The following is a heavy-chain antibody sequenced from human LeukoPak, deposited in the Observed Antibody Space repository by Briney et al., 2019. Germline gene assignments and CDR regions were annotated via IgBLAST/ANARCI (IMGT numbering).Heavy chain of an antibody. CDR3: ARGGINTVTNRFDY. Sequence: PSETLSLTCTVSGGSISSAAYYWSWIRQPAGKGLEWIGYIYYSGSTDHNPSLKSRVTISVDTSKNQISLKLSSVTAADTAVYYCARGGINTVTNRFDYWGQGTLVTVSS. CDR2: IYYSGST. J-gene: IGHJ4*02. V-gene: IGHV4-61*10. CDR1: GGSISSAAYY. D-gene: IGHD4-17*01.